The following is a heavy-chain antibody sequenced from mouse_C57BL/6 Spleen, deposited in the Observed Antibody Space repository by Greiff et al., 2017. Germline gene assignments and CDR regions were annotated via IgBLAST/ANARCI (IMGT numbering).Heavy chain of an antibody. D-gene: IGHD3-2*02. CDR2: IDPSDSYT. J-gene: IGHJ4*01. V-gene: IGHV1-59*01. Sequence: QVQLQQPGAELVRPGTSVKLSCKASGYTFTSYWMHWVKQRPGQGLEWIGVIDPSDSYTNYNQKFKGKATLTVDTSSSTAYMQLSSLTSEDSAVYYCARGGTAQATRAMDYWGQGTSVTVSS. CDR1: GYTFTSYW. CDR3: ARGGTAQATRAMDY.